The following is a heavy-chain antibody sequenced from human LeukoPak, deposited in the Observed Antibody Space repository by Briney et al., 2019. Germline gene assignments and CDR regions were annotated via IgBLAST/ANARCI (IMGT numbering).Heavy chain of an antibody. V-gene: IGHV6-1*01. D-gene: IGHD6-13*01. Sequence: SQTLSLTCVISGHSVSSNIATGNWIRQSPSRCLELLGRTYFTSKWYYDYAVSVTGRTPINPDTSKNQFSLQLSSVPPEETAVYFCARERRSWYYLDYWGQGMLVTVSS. CDR2: TYFTSKWYY. J-gene: IGHJ4*02. CDR3: ARERRSWYYLDY. CDR1: GHSVSSNIAT.